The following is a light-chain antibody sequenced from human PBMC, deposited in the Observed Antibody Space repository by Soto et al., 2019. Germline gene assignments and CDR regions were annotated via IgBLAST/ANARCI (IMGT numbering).Light chain of an antibody. CDR3: QQYGNSPIT. CDR1: QSVGSY. Sequence: EIVLTQSPVTLSLSPGERATLSCRASQSVGSYLAWYQQKPGQAPRLLIYDASNRATGIPARFTGSGSETDFTLTISRLEPEDFAVYYCQQYGNSPITFGQGTRLEIK. CDR2: DAS. V-gene: IGKV3-11*01. J-gene: IGKJ5*01.